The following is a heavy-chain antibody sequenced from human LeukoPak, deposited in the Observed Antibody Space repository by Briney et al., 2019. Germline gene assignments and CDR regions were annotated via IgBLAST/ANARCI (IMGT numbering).Heavy chain of an antibody. CDR1: GGSFSGYY. D-gene: IGHD5-18*01. Sequence: SKTLPLTCAVYGGSFSGYYWSWLRQPPGKGLEWIGSIYYSGSTYYNPSLKSRVTISVDTSKNQFSLKLSSVTAADTAVYYCARRGYRHDYWGQGTLVTVSS. CDR3: ARRGYRHDY. V-gene: IGHV4-34*01. J-gene: IGHJ4*02. CDR2: IYYSGST.